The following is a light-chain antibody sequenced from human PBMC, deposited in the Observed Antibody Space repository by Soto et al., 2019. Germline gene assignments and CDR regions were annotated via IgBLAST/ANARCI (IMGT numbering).Light chain of an antibody. Sequence: PGERATLSCRASQSVSSYLAWYQQKPGQAPRLLIYDASNRATGIPARFSGSGSGTAFTLTISSLEPADFAVYYCQQRSNWPRFTFGQGTRLE. CDR1: QSVSSY. CDR2: DAS. V-gene: IGKV3-11*01. J-gene: IGKJ5*01. CDR3: QQRSNWPRFT.